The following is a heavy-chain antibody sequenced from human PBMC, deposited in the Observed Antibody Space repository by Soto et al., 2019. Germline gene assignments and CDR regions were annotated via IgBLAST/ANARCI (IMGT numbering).Heavy chain of an antibody. CDR3: ARGGGGIAVAGPGTFIDY. CDR1: GFTFSSYA. D-gene: IGHD6-19*01. J-gene: IGHJ4*02. V-gene: IGHV3-30-3*01. Sequence: QVQLVESGGGVVQPGRSLRLSCAASGFTFSSYAMHWVRQAPGKGLEWVAVISYDGSNKYYADSVKGRFTISRDNSKNTLYLQMNSLRAEDTAVYYCARGGGGIAVAGPGTFIDYWGQGTLVTVSS. CDR2: ISYDGSNK.